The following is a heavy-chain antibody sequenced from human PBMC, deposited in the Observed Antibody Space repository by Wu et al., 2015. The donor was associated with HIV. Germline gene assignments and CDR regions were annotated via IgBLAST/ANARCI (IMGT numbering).Heavy chain of an antibody. CDR2: ISGYSANT. Sequence: QVQMVQSGAEVKKPGASVKVSCKAPGYTFTSHGITWVRQAPGQGLEWMGWISGYSANTNYAQKFQGRVTMTTDTSTSTGYMELRSLRSDDTAVYYCARAGFMIFGVVTTKAYYMDVWGKGTTVTVSS. D-gene: IGHD3-3*01. V-gene: IGHV1-18*01. CDR3: ARAGFMIFGVVTTKAYYMDV. CDR1: GYTFTSHG. J-gene: IGHJ6*03.